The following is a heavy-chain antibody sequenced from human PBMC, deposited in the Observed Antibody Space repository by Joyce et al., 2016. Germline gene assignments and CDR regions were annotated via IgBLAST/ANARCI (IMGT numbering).Heavy chain of an antibody. V-gene: IGHV3-30*18. D-gene: IGHD2-15*01. Sequence: QVQLVESGGGVVRPGGSLRLSCVASGFPFNARGMHWVRQVPGKGMEWVALITADESRKLYTDSVYGRFTISGDNSRNTVYLQMDSLRPDETAVFYCAKRGFCSGGRCYSFHFHLWGQGTLVTVST. CDR1: GFPFNARG. CDR3: AKRGFCSGGRCYSFHFHL. J-gene: IGHJ1*01. CDR2: ITADESRK.